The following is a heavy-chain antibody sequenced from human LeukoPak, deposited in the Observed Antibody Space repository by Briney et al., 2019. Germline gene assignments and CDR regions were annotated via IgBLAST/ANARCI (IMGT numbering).Heavy chain of an antibody. V-gene: IGHV3-9*01. J-gene: IGHJ4*02. CDR2: ISWNSGSI. CDR1: GFTFDDYA. CDR3: AKDMRLRTTVTTIGFDY. D-gene: IGHD4-17*01. Sequence: PGGFLRLSCAASGFTFDDYAMHWVRQAPGKGLEWVSGISWNSGSIGYADSVKGRFTISRDNAKNSLYLQMNSLRAEDTALYYCAKDMRLRTTVTTIGFDYWGQGTLVTVSS.